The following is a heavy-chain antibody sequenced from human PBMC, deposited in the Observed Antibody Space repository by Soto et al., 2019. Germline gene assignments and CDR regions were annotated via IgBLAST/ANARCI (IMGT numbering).Heavy chain of an antibody. J-gene: IGHJ4*01. CDR1: GFTFNRHW. V-gene: IGHV3-7*01. CDR2: IKEDGSEK. Sequence: EVQLVESGGGLVQPGGSLRLSCAVSGFTFNRHWMSWVRQTPGKGLEWVASIKEDGSEKSYVDSVKGRFTISRDNAKNSLFLQMNSLRVDETSVYYSVSTGWNPPDYWVHGTLVTVSS. D-gene: IGHD1-1*01. CDR3: VSTGWNPPDY.